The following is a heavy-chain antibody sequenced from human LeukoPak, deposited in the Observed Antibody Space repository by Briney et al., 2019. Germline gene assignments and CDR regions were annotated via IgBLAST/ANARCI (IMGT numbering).Heavy chain of an antibody. CDR1: GFSFSDNF. Sequence: GGSLRLACTASGFSFSDNFMGWLRQAPGKGLEWVSYINSGGDTIHYSGAVKGRFSISRDNSKRLLYLHMSRLRIDDTALYCARGGSGWTFNQWGQGTLVSVSS. CDR2: INSGGDTI. J-gene: IGHJ4*02. D-gene: IGHD2/OR15-2a*01. CDR3: RGGSGWTFNQ. V-gene: IGHV3-11*01.